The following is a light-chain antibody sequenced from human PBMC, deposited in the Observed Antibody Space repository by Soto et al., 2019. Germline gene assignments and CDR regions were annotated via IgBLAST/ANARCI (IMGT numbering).Light chain of an antibody. CDR3: QQYDRYSTWT. Sequence: DIQMTQSPSTLSASVGDRVTITCRASQSISSLLAWYQQKPGKAPKLLIYKASSLESGVPSRFSGSGSGTEFTLTISSLQPDDFATYYCQQYDRYSTWTFGQGTKVDIK. CDR2: KAS. CDR1: QSISSL. J-gene: IGKJ1*01. V-gene: IGKV1-5*03.